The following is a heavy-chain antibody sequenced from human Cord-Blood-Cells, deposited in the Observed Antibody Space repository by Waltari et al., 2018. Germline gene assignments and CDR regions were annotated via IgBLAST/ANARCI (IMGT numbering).Heavy chain of an antibody. V-gene: IGHV4-39*01. CDR3: ARPGIVGATRGAFDI. CDR2: IYYSGST. Sequence: QLQLQESGPGLVKPSETLSLTCTVPGGSISSSSYYRGRNRQPPGKGLEWIGSIYYSGSTYYNPSLNSRVTISVDTSKNQFSLKLSSVTAADTAVYYCARPGIVGATRGAFDIWGQGTMVTVSS. CDR1: GGSISSSSYY. D-gene: IGHD1-26*01. J-gene: IGHJ3*02.